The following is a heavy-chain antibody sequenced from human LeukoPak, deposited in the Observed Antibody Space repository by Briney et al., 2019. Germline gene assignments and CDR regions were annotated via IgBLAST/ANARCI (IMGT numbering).Heavy chain of an antibody. D-gene: IGHD4-17*01. CDR1: GFTFSDYY. J-gene: IGHJ4*02. Sequence: GGSLRLSCAASGFTFSDYYMSWIRQAPGKGLEWVSKISTTSHYTNYADSVKGRFTISRDNAKKSLYLQTNSLRGEDTAVYYCARLREGSDHDYWGQGTLVTVSS. CDR2: ISTTSHYT. V-gene: IGHV3-11*06. CDR3: ARLREGSDHDY.